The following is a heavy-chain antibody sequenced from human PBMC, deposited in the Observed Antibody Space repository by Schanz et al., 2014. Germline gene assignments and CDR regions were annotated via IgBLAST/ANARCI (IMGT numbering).Heavy chain of an antibody. Sequence: QVQLVQSGAEVKKPGSSVKVSCKASGYTFTDYYMHWVRQAPGQGLEWMGWINPNSGGTNYAQKFQGRVTLTRGTSITTAYKEESSLRSDDTAVYYCARDGHSSIWDSCYFYGLDVWGQGTTVTVSS. J-gene: IGHJ6*02. D-gene: IGHD6-13*01. CDR2: INPNSGGT. V-gene: IGHV1-2*02. CDR3: ARDGHSSIWDSCYFYGLDV. CDR1: GYTFTDYY.